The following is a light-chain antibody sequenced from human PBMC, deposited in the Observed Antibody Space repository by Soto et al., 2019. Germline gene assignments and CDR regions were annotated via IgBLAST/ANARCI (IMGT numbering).Light chain of an antibody. Sequence: AIRATPSPYSFSASKRDRGTITCRGSQGISSYLAWYQQKPGKAPKLLIYAASTLQSGVPSRFSGSGSGTDFTLTISCLQSEDFATYYCQQYYSYPLTFGGGTKVDIK. J-gene: IGKJ4*01. CDR2: AAS. CDR1: QGISSY. CDR3: QQYYSYPLT. V-gene: IGKV1-8*01.